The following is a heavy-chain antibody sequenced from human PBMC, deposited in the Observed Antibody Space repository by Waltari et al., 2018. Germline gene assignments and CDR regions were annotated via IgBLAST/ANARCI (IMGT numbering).Heavy chain of an antibody. CDR1: GFTFSSYG. J-gene: IGHJ4*02. CDR3: AKDLAQVGSLPYYFDY. CDR2: IGDSGYNT. V-gene: IGHV3-23*01. Sequence: EVQLLESGGGLVQPGGSLRLSCVASGFTFSSYGMSWVRQAPGKGLEWVSGIGDSGYNTYNADAVKGRFTISRDNSRSTLYLQMNSLRVEDTAVYYCAKDLAQVGSLPYYFDYWGQGTLVTVSS. D-gene: IGHD3-16*01.